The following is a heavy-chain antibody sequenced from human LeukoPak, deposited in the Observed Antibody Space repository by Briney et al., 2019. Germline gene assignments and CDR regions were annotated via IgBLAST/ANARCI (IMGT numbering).Heavy chain of an antibody. CDR2: NYNSGST. V-gene: IGHV4-59*01. CDR3: ASSSGYSYGWGFDH. D-gene: IGHD5-18*01. CDR1: GGSISSYY. J-gene: IGHJ5*02. Sequence: PSETLSLTCTVPGGSISSYYWSWIPQPPGKARECIGYNYNSGSTNYKTSLKSPVTISVDTSKVQFSLKLSSVTPADTAVYYCASSSGYSYGWGFDHWGQGTLVTVSS.